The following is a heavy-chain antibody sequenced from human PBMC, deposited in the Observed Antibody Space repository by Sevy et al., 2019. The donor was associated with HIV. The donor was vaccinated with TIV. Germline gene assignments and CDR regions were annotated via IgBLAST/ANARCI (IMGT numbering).Heavy chain of an antibody. V-gene: IGHV1-18*01. CDR1: GYTFTSYG. CDR3: ARGGVTMVRGVTLGY. J-gene: IGHJ4*02. CDR2: ISAYNGNT. D-gene: IGHD3-10*01. Sequence: ASVKVSCKASGYTFTSYGISWVRQAPGQGLEWMGWISAYNGNTNYAQKLQGRVTMTTDTSTSTAYMERRSLRSDDTAVYYCARGGVTMVRGVTLGYWGQGTLVTVSS.